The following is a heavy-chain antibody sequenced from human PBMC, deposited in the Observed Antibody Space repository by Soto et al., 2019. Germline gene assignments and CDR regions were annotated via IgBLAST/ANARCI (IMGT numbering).Heavy chain of an antibody. CDR1: GFSFSSYT. Sequence: CGSMRLSCAASGFSFSSYTMTWVRQAPGKGLEWVSAISGSGGSTYYADSVKGRFTISRDNSKNTLYLQMNSLRAEDTAVYYCAKYPGAFDYWGQGTLVTVSS. J-gene: IGHJ4*02. CDR3: AKYPGAFDY. D-gene: IGHD3-10*01. V-gene: IGHV3-23*01. CDR2: ISGSGGST.